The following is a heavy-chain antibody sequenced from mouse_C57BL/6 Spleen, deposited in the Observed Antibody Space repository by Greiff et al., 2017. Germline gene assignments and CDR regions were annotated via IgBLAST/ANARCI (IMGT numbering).Heavy chain of an antibody. CDR3: ARENYGSSSWYFDV. J-gene: IGHJ1*03. Sequence: VQLQQSGAELARPGASVKLSCKASGYTFTSYGISWVKQRTGQGLEWIGEIYPRSGNTYYNEKFKGKATLTADKSSSTAYMELRSLTSEASAVYFCARENYGSSSWYFDVWGTGTTVTVSS. V-gene: IGHV1-81*01. CDR2: IYPRSGNT. D-gene: IGHD1-1*01. CDR1: GYTFTSYG.